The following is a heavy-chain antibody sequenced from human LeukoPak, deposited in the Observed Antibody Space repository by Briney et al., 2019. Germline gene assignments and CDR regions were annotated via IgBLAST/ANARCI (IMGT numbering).Heavy chain of an antibody. CDR1: GLAFNSYS. D-gene: IGHD1-26*01. V-gene: IGHV3-21*06. Sequence: GRSLRLSCEGSGLAFNSYSMNLVRQAPGKGLEWVASIIGSGSEMFYADSLKGRFTISRDNSKNSLYLQMNSLRVEDTAVYYCAKVQSDIVGAMFFSFDVWGQGTMVSVSS. CDR2: IIGSGSEM. CDR3: AKVQSDIVGAMFFSFDV. J-gene: IGHJ3*01.